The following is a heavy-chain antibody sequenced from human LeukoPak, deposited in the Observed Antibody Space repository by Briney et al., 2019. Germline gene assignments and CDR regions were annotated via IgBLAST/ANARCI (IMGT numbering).Heavy chain of an antibody. D-gene: IGHD4-17*01. CDR3: ARGREDYGDYNILYYYYGMDV. Sequence: GRSLRLSCAASGFTFSDYYVSWIRQAPGKGLEWVSYISSSGSTIYYADSVKGRFTISRDNAKNSLYLQMNSLRAEDTAVYYCARGREDYGDYNILYYYYGMDVWGQGTTVTVSS. V-gene: IGHV3-11*01. CDR1: GFTFSDYY. J-gene: IGHJ6*02. CDR2: ISSSGSTI.